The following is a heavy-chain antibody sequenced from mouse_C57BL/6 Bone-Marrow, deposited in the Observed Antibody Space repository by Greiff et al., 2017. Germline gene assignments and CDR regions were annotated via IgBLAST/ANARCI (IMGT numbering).Heavy chain of an antibody. J-gene: IGHJ3*01. CDR2: ISYDGSN. CDR3: AREDYSNSIFFAY. D-gene: IGHD2-5*01. CDR1: GYSITSGYY. V-gene: IGHV3-6*01. Sequence: EVQLVESGPGLVKPSQSLSLTCSVTGYSITSGYYWYWIRQFPGNKLEWMGYISYDGSNNYNPSLKNRISITRDTSNNQFFLKLNSVTTEDTATYYCAREDYSNSIFFAYWGQGTLVTVSA.